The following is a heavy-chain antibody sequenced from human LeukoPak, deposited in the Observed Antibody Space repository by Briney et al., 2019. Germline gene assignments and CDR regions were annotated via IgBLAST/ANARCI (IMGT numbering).Heavy chain of an antibody. CDR1: GFTFSSYS. CDR3: ATYRQVLLPFES. CDR2: IFPSGGEI. J-gene: IGHJ4*02. V-gene: IGHV3-21*04. Sequence: GGSLRLSCAASGFTFSSYSMNWVRQAPGKGLEWVSSIFPSGGEIHYADSVRGRFTISRDNSESTLSLQMNSLRAEDTAIYYCATYRQVLLPFESWGQGTLVSVSS. D-gene: IGHD2-8*02.